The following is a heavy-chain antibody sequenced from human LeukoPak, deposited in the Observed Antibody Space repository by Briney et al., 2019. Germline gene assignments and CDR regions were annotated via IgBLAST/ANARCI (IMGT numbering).Heavy chain of an antibody. CDR3: ARDSYGSLTDY. Sequence: WVSYISSSSSTIYYADSVKGRFTISRDNAKNSLYLQMNSLRAEDTAVYYCARDSYGSLTDYWGQGTLVTVSS. D-gene: IGHD5-18*01. V-gene: IGHV3-48*01. CDR2: ISSSSSTI. J-gene: IGHJ4*02.